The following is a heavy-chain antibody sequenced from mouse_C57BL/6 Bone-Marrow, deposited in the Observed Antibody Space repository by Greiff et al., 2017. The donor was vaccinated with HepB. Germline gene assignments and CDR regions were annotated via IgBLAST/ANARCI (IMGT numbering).Heavy chain of an antibody. Sequence: QVQLQQPGAELVKPGASVKVSCKASGYTFTSYWMHWVKQRPGQGLEWIGRIHPSDSDTNYNQKFKGKATLTVDKSSSTAYLHLSSLTSEDSTVYYCAIRGWIYYGNYGWYFDVWGTGTTVTVSS. V-gene: IGHV1-74*01. CDR3: AIRGWIYYGNYGWYFDV. CDR2: IHPSDSDT. J-gene: IGHJ1*03. CDR1: GYTFTSYW. D-gene: IGHD2-1*01.